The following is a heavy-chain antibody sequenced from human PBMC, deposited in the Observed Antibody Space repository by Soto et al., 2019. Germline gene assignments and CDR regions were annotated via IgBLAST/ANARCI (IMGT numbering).Heavy chain of an antibody. V-gene: IGHV1-18*01. D-gene: IGHD3-3*01. CDR3: ARANYDFWSGYAYYYYGMDV. J-gene: IGHJ6*02. CDR1: GYTFTSYG. Sequence: ASVKVSCKASGYTFTSYGISWVRQAPGQGLEWMGWISAYNGNTNYAQKLQGRVTMTTDTSTSTAYMELRSLRSDDTAVYYCARANYDFWSGYAYYYYGMDVWGQGTTVTVSS. CDR2: ISAYNGNT.